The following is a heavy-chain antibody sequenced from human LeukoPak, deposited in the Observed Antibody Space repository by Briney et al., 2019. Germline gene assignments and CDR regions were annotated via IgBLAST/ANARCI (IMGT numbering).Heavy chain of an antibody. D-gene: IGHD2-15*01. Sequence: SETLSLTCAVYGGSFSGYYWSWIRQPPGKGLEWIGEINHSGSTNYNPSLKSRVTISVDTSKNQFSLKLSSVTAADTAVYYCARDMVVAAQGYYYYYGMDVWGKGTTVTVSS. CDR1: GGSFSGYY. V-gene: IGHV4-34*01. CDR3: ARDMVVAAQGYYYYYGMDV. J-gene: IGHJ6*04. CDR2: INHSGST.